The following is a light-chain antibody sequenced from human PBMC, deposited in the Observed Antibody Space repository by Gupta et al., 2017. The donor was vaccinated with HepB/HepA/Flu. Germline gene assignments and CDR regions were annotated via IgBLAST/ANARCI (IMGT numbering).Light chain of an antibody. CDR1: NIGSKS. CDR3: QVWDSSSDQYV. V-gene: IGLV3-21*04. CDR2: YDS. Sequence: SYVLTQPPSVSVAPGKTARITCGGNNIGSKSVHWYQQKPGQAPVLVIYYDSDRPSGIPERFSGSNSENTATLNISRVEAGDEADDYCQVWDSSSDQYVFGTGTKVTVL. J-gene: IGLJ1*01.